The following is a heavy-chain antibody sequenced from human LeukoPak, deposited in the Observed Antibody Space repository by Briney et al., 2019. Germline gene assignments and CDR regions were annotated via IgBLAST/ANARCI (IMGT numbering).Heavy chain of an antibody. J-gene: IGHJ4*02. Sequence: GGSLRLSCAASGLTFSSYAMHWVRQAPGKGLEYVSAISSNGGSTFYADSVKGRFTISRDNSKNTLYLQMGSLRSEDMAVYYCARAFGAENFDYWGQGTLVTVSS. D-gene: IGHD1-26*01. V-gene: IGHV3-64*02. CDR1: GLTFSSYA. CDR3: ARAFGAENFDY. CDR2: ISSNGGST.